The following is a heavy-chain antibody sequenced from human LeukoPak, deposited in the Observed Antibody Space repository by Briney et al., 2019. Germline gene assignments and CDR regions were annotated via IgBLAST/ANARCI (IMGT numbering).Heavy chain of an antibody. J-gene: IGHJ4*02. V-gene: IGHV3-33*01. D-gene: IGHD1-1*01. CDR1: GFIFSHYG. CDR2: TRFDGSIK. CDR3: ARSGGTRQYYFDY. Sequence: PGGSLRLSCAVSGFIFSHYGFHWVRQAPGKGLEWVAVTRFDGSIKQYADSVKGRFTISRDDSKSTLYLQMNFLKSEDTAVYYCARSGGTRQYYFDYWGQGNLVTVSS.